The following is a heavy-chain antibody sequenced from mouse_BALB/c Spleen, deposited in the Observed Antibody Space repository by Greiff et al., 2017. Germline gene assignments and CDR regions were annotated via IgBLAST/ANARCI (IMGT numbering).Heavy chain of an antibody. D-gene: IGHD2-4*01. J-gene: IGHJ4*01. Sequence: EVKLQESGGDLVKPGGSLKLSCAASGFTFSSYGMSWVRQTPDKRLEWVATISSGGSYTYYPDSVKGRFTISRDNAKNTLYLQMSSLKSEDTAMYYCARQKAYDYGGYAMDYWGQGTSVTVSS. CDR1: GFTFSSYG. V-gene: IGHV5-6*01. CDR2: ISSGGSYT. CDR3: ARQKAYDYGGYAMDY.